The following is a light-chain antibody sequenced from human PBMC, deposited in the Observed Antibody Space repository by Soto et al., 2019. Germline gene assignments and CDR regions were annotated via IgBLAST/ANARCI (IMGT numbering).Light chain of an antibody. CDR2: QVS. V-gene: IGKV1-5*03. J-gene: IGKJ1*01. CDR3: QQFETLVT. CDR1: QSVRTY. Sequence: DIKMTQSPATLSASVGDRVTITCRASQSVRTYLAWYQQKPGRAPKLLIYQVSSLESGVPSRFSGSGSGTEFTLTISSLQPDDFATYYCQQFETLVTFGQGTKVEIK.